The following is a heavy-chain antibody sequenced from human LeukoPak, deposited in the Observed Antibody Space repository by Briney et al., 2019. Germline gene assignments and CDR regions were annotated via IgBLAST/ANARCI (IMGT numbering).Heavy chain of an antibody. CDR2: ISGSGGST. V-gene: IGHV3-23*01. J-gene: IGHJ5*02. Sequence: GGSLRLSCAASGFTFSSYSMSWVRQAPGKGLEWVSAISGSGGSTYYADSVKGRFTISRDNSKNTLYLQMNSLRAEDTAVYYCAKDTHYDFWSGPWFDPWGQGTLVTVSS. CDR3: AKDTHYDFWSGPWFDP. D-gene: IGHD3-3*01. CDR1: GFTFSSYS.